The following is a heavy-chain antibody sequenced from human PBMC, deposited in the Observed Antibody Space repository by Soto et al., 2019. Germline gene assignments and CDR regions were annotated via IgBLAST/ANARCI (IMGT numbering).Heavy chain of an antibody. Sequence: EVQLVESGGGLVQPGGSLRLSCAASGFTFSDHYMDWVRQAPGKGLEWVGSIRNKANSYTTEYAASVKGRFTISRDDSKISLYLQMDSLKTENMAVYFCVCGVCSGCSCYSSPGNYWGQGTLLTVSS. J-gene: IGHJ4*02. CDR3: VCGVCSGCSCYSSPGNY. V-gene: IGHV3-72*01. D-gene: IGHD2-15*01. CDR2: IRNKANSYTT. CDR1: GFTFSDHY.